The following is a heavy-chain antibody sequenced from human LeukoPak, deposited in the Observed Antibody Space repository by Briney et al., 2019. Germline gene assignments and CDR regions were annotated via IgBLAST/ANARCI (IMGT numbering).Heavy chain of an antibody. J-gene: IGHJ4*02. CDR2: INPNSGGT. CDR3: ARDPYYYDSSGLMGVDY. Sequence: ASVKVSCKASGYTFTGYYMHWVRQAPGQGLEWMGWINPNSGGTNYAQKFQGRVTMTRDTSISTAYMELSRLRSDDTAVYYCARDPYYYDSSGLMGVDYWGQGTLVTVFS. CDR1: GYTFTGYY. D-gene: IGHD3-22*01. V-gene: IGHV1-2*02.